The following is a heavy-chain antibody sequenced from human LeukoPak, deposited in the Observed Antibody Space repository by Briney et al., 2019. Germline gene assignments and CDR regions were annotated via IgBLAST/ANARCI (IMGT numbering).Heavy chain of an antibody. CDR1: GYTFTSYY. V-gene: IGHV1-46*01. J-gene: IGHJ4*02. CDR2: INPSGGST. CDR3: AREGSSGGIDY. Sequence: ASVKVSCKASGYTFTSYYMHWVRQAPGQGLEWMGIINPSGGSTSYAQKFQGRVTMTRDTSTSTVYMELSILRSEDTAVYYCAREGSSGGIDYWGQGTLVTVSS. D-gene: IGHD6-6*01.